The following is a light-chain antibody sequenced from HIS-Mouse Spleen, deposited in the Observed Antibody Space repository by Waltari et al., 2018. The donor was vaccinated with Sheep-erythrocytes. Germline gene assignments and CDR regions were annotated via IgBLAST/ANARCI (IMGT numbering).Light chain of an antibody. J-gene: IGLJ3*02. CDR3: SSYAGSNNWV. V-gene: IGLV2-8*01. Sequence: QSALTQPRSVSGSPGQSVTISCTGTSSDVGGYNYVSWYQQHPGKAPKLMIYEVSKRPSGVPDRFSGSKLGNTASLTVSGLQAEEEADYYCSSYAGSNNWVFGGGTKLTVL. CDR2: EVS. CDR1: SSDVGGYNY.